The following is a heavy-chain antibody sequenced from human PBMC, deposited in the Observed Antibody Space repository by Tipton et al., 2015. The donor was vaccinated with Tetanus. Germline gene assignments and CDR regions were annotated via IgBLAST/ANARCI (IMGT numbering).Heavy chain of an antibody. CDR1: GGSINSSTFY. CDR3: AQGKSNQGMLS. CDR2: VYYNGST. Sequence: TLSLTCSVSGGSINSSTFYWAWIRQAPGKGLEWVGTVYYNGSTYYRPSLNSRITISADTAKNQFSLKLNSVTASDTAVYYCAQGKSNQGMLSWGQGTLVTVSS. D-gene: IGHD2-8*01. J-gene: IGHJ4*02. V-gene: IGHV4-39*01.